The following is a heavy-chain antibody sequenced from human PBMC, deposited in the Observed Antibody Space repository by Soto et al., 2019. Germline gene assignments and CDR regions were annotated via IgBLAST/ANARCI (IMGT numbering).Heavy chain of an antibody. V-gene: IGHV3-23*01. CDR3: AKEENYYDSSGYYPRLFDY. D-gene: IGHD3-22*01. CDR2: ISGSGGST. CDR1: GFTFSSYA. Sequence: GGSLRLSCAASGFTFSSYAMSWVRQAPGKGLEWVSAISGSGGSTYYADSVKGRFTISRDNSKNTLYLQMNSLRAEDTAVYYCAKEENYYDSSGYYPRLFDYWGQGTRVTAPQ. J-gene: IGHJ4*02.